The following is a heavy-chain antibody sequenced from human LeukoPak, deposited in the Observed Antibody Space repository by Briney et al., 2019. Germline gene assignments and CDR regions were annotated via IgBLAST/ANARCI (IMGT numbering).Heavy chain of an antibody. Sequence: PGGSLRLSCAGSGFIFNNYAMHWVRQPPGKGLEWVSGISWNSGSIDYADSVKGRFTISRDNAKNSLYLQMNSLRAEDTAVYYCARDMDYGGNSDFDYWGQGTLVTVSS. J-gene: IGHJ4*02. CDR1: GFIFNNYA. CDR2: ISWNSGSI. V-gene: IGHV3-9*01. CDR3: ARDMDYGGNSDFDY. D-gene: IGHD4-23*01.